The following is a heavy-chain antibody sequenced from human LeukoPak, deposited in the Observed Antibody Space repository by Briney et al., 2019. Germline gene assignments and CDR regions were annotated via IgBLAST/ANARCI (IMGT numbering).Heavy chain of an antibody. CDR3: ARHFTYYYDSSGYPRDAFDI. CDR1: GDSISPYY. V-gene: IGHV4-59*08. J-gene: IGHJ3*02. CDR2: IYYSGST. Sequence: PSEALPLTCTVSGDSISPYYWSWIRQSPGKGLVWIGYIYYSGSTNYNPSLKSRVTISVDMSKNQLSLKLSSVTAVDTALYYCARHFTYYYDSSGYPRDAFDIWGQGTMVTVSS. D-gene: IGHD3-22*01.